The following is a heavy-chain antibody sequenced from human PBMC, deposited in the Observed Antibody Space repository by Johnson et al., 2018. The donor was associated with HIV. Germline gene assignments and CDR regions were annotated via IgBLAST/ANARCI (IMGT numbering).Heavy chain of an antibody. J-gene: IGHJ3*02. V-gene: IGHV3-64*01. D-gene: IGHD3-16*01. CDR1: GFTFSSYA. CDR3: AKMSRGRQDAFDI. Sequence: VQLVESGGGLVQPGGSLRLSCAASGFTFSSYAMHWVRQAPGKGLEYVSAISSNGGSTYYANSVKGRFTISRDNSKNTLYVQMNSLRVEDTAVYYCAKMSRGRQDAFDIWGQGAMVSVSA. CDR2: ISSNGGST.